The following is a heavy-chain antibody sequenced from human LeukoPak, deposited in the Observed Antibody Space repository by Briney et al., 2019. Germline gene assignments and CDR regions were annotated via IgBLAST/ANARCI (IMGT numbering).Heavy chain of an antibody. CDR1: GGSFSGYY. J-gene: IGHJ4*02. V-gene: IGHV4-34*01. D-gene: IGHD3-10*01. CDR3: ARDAKYYYGSRTYFFFEY. Sequence: NPSETLSLTCAVYGGSFSGYYWSWIRQPPGKGLEWIGEINHSGSTNYNPSLKSRVTISVDTSKNQFSLKLSSVTAADTAIYYCARDAKYYYGSRTYFFFEYWGQGTLLTVSS. CDR2: INHSGST.